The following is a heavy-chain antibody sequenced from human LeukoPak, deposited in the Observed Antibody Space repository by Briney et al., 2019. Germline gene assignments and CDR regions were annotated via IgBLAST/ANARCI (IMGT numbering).Heavy chain of an antibody. D-gene: IGHD5-12*01. V-gene: IGHV3-66*01. J-gene: IGHJ4*02. CDR2: IYSGGST. CDR3: ARDSDIVATIGGY. Sequence: GGSLRLSCAASGFTVSSNYMSWVRQAPGKGLEWVSVIYSGGSTYYADSVKGRFTISRDNSKNTLYLQMNSLRAEDTAVYYCARDSDIVATIGGYWGQGTLVTVSS. CDR1: GFTVSSNY.